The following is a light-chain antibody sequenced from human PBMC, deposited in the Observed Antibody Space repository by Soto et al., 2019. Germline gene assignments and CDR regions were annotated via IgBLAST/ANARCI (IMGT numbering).Light chain of an antibody. CDR3: SSYTSGSTWV. CDR1: SSDVGGYHY. V-gene: IGLV2-14*01. Sequence: QSVLTQPASVSGSPGQSITISCTGTSSDVGGYHYVSWYQHHPGKAPKVMIYEVSNRPSGVSNRFSGSKSGNTASLTISGLQAEDEADYYCSSYTSGSTWVFGGGTKLTVL. CDR2: EVS. J-gene: IGLJ3*02.